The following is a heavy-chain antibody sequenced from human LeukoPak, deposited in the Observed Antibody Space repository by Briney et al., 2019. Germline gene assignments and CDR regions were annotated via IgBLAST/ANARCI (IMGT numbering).Heavy chain of an antibody. Sequence: SETLSLTCTVSGGSISSYYWSWIRQPPGKGLEWIGEINHSGSTNYNPSLKSRVTISVDTSKNQFSLKLSSVTAADTAVYYCARGLRGSYLWGQGTLVTVSS. CDR1: GGSISSYY. J-gene: IGHJ5*02. CDR2: INHSGST. D-gene: IGHD1-26*01. CDR3: ARGLRGSYL. V-gene: IGHV4-34*01.